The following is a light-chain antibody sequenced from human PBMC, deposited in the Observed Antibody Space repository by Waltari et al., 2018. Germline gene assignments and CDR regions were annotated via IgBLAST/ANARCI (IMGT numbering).Light chain of an antibody. V-gene: IGKV1-27*01. CDR2: DAS. CDR1: QDIRTY. J-gene: IGKJ1*01. CDR3: QGYDTAPRT. Sequence: DIEMTQSPSSLSESVGDRVTITCRASQDIRTYLAWYQQKPGKVPALLIYDASTLQSGVPSRFSGRGSGTEFTLTITSLQPEDVATYFCQGYDTAPRTFGQGTKVE.